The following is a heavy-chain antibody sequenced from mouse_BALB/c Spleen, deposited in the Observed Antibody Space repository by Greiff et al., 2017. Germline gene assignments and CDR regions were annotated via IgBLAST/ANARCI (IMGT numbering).Heavy chain of an antibody. Sequence: VQLQQSGAELVKPGASVKLSCTASGFNIKDTYMHWVKQRPEQGLEWIGRIDPANGNTKYDPKFQGKATITADTSSNTAYLQLSSLTSEDTAVYYCARSVTTATDFDDWGQGTTLTVSS. V-gene: IGHV14-3*02. D-gene: IGHD1-2*01. J-gene: IGHJ2*01. CDR3: ARSVTTATDFDD. CDR1: GFNIKDTY. CDR2: IDPANGNT.